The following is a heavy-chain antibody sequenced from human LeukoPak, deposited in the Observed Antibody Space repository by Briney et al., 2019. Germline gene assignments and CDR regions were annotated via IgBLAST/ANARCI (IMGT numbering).Heavy chain of an antibody. V-gene: IGHV3-23*01. Sequence: GGSLRLSCAASGFTFSSYAMSWVRQAPGKGLEWVSVISGSGGNTYYADSVKGRFTISRDNSKNTLYLQMNSLRAEDTAVYYCARAYPRGTYYDFWSGRSGPWDYWGQGTLVTVSS. D-gene: IGHD3-3*01. CDR2: ISGSGGNT. CDR1: GFTFSSYA. J-gene: IGHJ4*02. CDR3: ARAYPRGTYYDFWSGRSGPWDY.